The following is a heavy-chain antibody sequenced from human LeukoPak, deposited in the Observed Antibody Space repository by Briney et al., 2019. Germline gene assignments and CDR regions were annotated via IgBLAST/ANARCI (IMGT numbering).Heavy chain of an antibody. J-gene: IGHJ6*03. V-gene: IGHV4-34*01. Sequence: SETLSLTCAVYGGSFSGYYWSWIRQPPGKGLEWIGEINHSGSTNYNPSLKSRVTISVDTSKNQFSLKLSSVTAADTAVYYCAREGQQLEDYYYYMDVWGKGTTVTVSS. D-gene: IGHD6-13*01. CDR1: GGSFSGYY. CDR2: INHSGST. CDR3: AREGQQLEDYYYYMDV.